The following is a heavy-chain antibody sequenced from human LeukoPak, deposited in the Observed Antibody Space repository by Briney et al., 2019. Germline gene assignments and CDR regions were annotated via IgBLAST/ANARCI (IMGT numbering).Heavy chain of an antibody. J-gene: IGHJ3*02. CDR1: GYTFTGYY. CDR2: INPNSGGT. CDR3: ASNDFWSGYYTDNDAFDI. V-gene: IGHV1-2*02. D-gene: IGHD3-3*01. Sequence: ASVKVSCKASGYTFTGYYMHWVRQAPGQGLEWMGWINPNSGGTNYAQKFQGRVTMTRDTSISTACMELSRLRSDDTAVYYCASNDFWSGYYTDNDAFDIWGQGTMVTVSS.